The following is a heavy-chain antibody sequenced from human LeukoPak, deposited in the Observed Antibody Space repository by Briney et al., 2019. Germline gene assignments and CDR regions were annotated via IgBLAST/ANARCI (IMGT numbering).Heavy chain of an antibody. V-gene: IGHV3-15*05. Sequence: GRSLRLSCAASGFNLNDAWMSWVRQAPGKGLEWVGRIKSKIDGGATDYAAPVKGRFTISRDDSKDTLYLQMNSLKAEDTAVYHCTTLCGGDCAPNYWGQGTQVTVSS. J-gene: IGHJ4*02. CDR1: GFNLNDAW. D-gene: IGHD2-21*02. CDR3: TTLCGGDCAPNY. CDR2: IKSKIDGGAT.